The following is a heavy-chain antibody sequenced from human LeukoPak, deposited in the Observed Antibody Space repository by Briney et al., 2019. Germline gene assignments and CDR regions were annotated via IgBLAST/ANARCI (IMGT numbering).Heavy chain of an antibody. CDR2: IYYSGDT. V-gene: IGHV4-59*01. CDR1: GGSISNYY. J-gene: IGHJ4*02. D-gene: IGHD6-13*01. Sequence: SETLSLTCTVSGGSISNYYWNWIRQPPGKGLEWIGYIYYSGDTNYNPSLKSRVTMSVDTSKNQFSLKLSSVTAADTAVYYCARSQQLIRTFDSWGQGTLVTVSS. CDR3: ARSQQLIRTFDS.